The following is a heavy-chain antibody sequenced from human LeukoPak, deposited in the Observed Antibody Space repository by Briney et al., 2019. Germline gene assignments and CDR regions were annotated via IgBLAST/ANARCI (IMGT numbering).Heavy chain of an antibody. CDR2: ISWGGGST. J-gene: IGHJ6*03. CDR3: AKNSRRYYDSSGEYYYYYMDV. D-gene: IGHD3-22*01. Sequence: QPGGSLRLSCAASGFTFDDYTMHWVRQAPGKGLEWVSLISWGGGSTYYADSVKGRFTISRDNSKNSLYLQMNSLRTEDTALYYCAKNSRRYYDSSGEYYYYYMDVWGKGTTVTVSS. CDR1: GFTFDDYT. V-gene: IGHV3-43*01.